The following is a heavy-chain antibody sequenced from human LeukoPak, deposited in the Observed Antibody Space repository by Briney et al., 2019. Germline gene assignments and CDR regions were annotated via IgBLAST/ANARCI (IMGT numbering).Heavy chain of an antibody. D-gene: IGHD5-24*01. V-gene: IGHV1-46*01. J-gene: IGHJ4*02. Sequence: ASVKVSCKASGYTFTSYYMHWVRQAPGQGLEWMGIINPSGGSTSYAQKFQGRVTITADESTSTAYMELSSLRSEDTAVYYCAVGSGDGSGYYFDYWGQGTLVTVSS. CDR3: AVGSGDGSGYYFDY. CDR2: INPSGGST. CDR1: GYTFTSYY.